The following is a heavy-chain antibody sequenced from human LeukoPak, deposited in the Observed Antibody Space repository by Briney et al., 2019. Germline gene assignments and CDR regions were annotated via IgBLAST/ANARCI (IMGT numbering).Heavy chain of an antibody. CDR2: IIPIFGTA. V-gene: IGHV1-69*05. D-gene: IGHD3-3*01. Sequence: SVKVSCKASGGTFSSYAISWVRQAPGQGLEWMGRIIPIFGTANYAQKFQGRVTITTDESTSTAYMELSSLRSEDTAVYYCARFPQKDNPTIFGVVTEDYWGQGTLVTVSS. J-gene: IGHJ4*02. CDR3: ARFPQKDNPTIFGVVTEDY. CDR1: GGTFSSYA.